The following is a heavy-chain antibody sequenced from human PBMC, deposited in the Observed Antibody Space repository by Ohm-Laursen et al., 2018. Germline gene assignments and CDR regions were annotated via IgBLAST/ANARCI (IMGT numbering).Heavy chain of an antibody. CDR1: GGSISPYY. CDR2: VYYSGNT. D-gene: IGHD2-21*02. CDR3: ARDRPTAITGFDY. J-gene: IGHJ4*02. Sequence: TLSLTCTVSGGSISPYYWSWIRQSPEKGLEWIGFVYYSGNTNYNPSLKSRVTMSVDTSKNHFSLKLTSVTAADTAVYYCARDRPTAITGFDYWGQGTPVTVSS. V-gene: IGHV4-59*01.